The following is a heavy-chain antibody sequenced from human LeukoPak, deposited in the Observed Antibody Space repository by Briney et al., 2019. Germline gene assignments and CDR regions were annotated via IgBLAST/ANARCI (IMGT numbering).Heavy chain of an antibody. Sequence: SETLSLTCTVSAGNTSGYNSSCLHQPNVNGKEWIGYIYYSGSTNYNPSLKSRVTISVDTSKNQFSLKLSSVTAADTAVYYCARDTRQGGYSFTWGQGTLVTVSS. D-gene: IGHD5-18*01. CDR3: ARDTRQGGYSFT. V-gene: IGHV4-59*01. J-gene: IGHJ5*02. CDR2: IYYSGST. CDR1: AGNTSGYN.